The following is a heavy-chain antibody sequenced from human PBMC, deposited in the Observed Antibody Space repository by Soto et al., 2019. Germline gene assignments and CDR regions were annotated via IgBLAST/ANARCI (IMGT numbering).Heavy chain of an antibody. J-gene: IGHJ5*02. CDR3: ARDSPPLPSSYSSDLGFDP. CDR1: GFTFSSYS. CDR2: ISSSSSYI. D-gene: IGHD6-19*01. V-gene: IGHV3-21*01. Sequence: GGSLRLSCAASGFTFSSYSMNGVRQAPGKGLEWVSSISSSSSYIYYADSVKGRFTISRDNAKNSLYLQMNSLRAEDTAVYYCARDSPPLPSSYSSDLGFDPWGQGTLVPVSS.